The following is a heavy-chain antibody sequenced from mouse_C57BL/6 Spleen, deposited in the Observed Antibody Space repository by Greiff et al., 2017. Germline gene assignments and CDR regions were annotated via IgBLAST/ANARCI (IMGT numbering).Heavy chain of an antibody. CDR2: INPYNGGT. D-gene: IGHD1-1*01. CDR1: GYTFTDYY. CDR3: ARSPTTNYAMDY. V-gene: IGHV1-19*01. J-gene: IGHJ4*01. Sequence: EVQLQQSGPVLVKPGASVKMSCRASGYTFTDYYMNWVQQSHGKSLEWIGVINPYNGGTSYNQKFKGKATLTVDKSSSTAYMELNSLTSEDSAVYYCARSPTTNYAMDYWGQGTSVTVSS.